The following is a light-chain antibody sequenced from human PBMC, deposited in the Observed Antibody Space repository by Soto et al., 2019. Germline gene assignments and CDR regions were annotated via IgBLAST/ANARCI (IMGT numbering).Light chain of an antibody. CDR1: QSISTL. CDR2: AAS. J-gene: IGKJ1*01. V-gene: IGKV1-39*01. Sequence: DIQMTQSPSSLSASVGDRVSVTCRASQSISTLLNWYQQRPGEAPKLLIYAASSLQSGVPSRFSGSGSGAYFTLTIGSLQPEDFATYYCQQSYTTPRTFGQGTKLEVK. CDR3: QQSYTTPRT.